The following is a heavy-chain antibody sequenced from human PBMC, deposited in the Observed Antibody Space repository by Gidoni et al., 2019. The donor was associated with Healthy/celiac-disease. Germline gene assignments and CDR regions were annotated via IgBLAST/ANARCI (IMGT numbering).Heavy chain of an antibody. CDR1: GFTFSSYS. Sequence: EVQLVESGGGLVKPGGSLRLSCAASGFTFSSYSMNWVRQAPGKGLGWVSSISSSSSYIYYADSVKGRFTISRDNAKNSLYLQMNSLRAEDTAVYYCARVIVATIGNYYYYMDVWGKGTTVTVSS. CDR3: ARVIVATIGNYYYYMDV. J-gene: IGHJ6*03. CDR2: ISSSSSYI. D-gene: IGHD5-12*01. V-gene: IGHV3-21*01.